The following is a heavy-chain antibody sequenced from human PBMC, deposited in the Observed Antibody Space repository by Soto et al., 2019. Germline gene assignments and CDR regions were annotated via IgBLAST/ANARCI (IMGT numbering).Heavy chain of an antibody. Sequence: QVQLQQWGAGLFKPSETLSLTCAVYGGSFRGYYWSWIRQPPGKGLEWIGEINHSGSTNYNPSLKSRVTISVDAAKNQYSLTLSSVTAADTAVYYGARDSSVTRDAFDIWGQGTMVTVSS. CDR3: ARDSSVTRDAFDI. CDR1: GGSFRGYY. D-gene: IGHD4-17*01. J-gene: IGHJ3*02. CDR2: INHSGST. V-gene: IGHV4-34*01.